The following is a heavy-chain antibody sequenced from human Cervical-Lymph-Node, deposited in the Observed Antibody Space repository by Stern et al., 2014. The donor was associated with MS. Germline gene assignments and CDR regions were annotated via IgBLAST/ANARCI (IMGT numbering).Heavy chain of an antibody. CDR3: ARLHEGTSAIKY. V-gene: IGHV5-51*01. J-gene: IGHJ4*02. Sequence: EVQLVESGAEVKKPGESLKISCRASGYSFTTYWIGWVRQMPGKGLEWMATIYPGDSETRYSPSFQGQVTISADESITTVYLQWNGLKASDSAIYYCARLHEGTSAIKYWGQGTQVIVSS. CDR1: GYSFTTYW. CDR2: IYPGDSET.